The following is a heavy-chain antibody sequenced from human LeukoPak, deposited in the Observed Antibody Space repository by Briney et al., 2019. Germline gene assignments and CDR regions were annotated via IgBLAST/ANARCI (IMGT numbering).Heavy chain of an antibody. D-gene: IGHD2-2*01. Sequence: SETLSLTCGVSGYSISSGYYWGWIRQPPGKGLEWIGSIYHSGSTYYNPSLKSRVTISVDTSKNQFSLQLSSVTAADTATYYCATPYCSGISCLDVFNMWGQGTRVTVSS. CDR3: ATPYCSGISCLDVFNM. J-gene: IGHJ3*02. CDR2: IYHSGST. V-gene: IGHV4-38-2*01. CDR1: GYSISSGYY.